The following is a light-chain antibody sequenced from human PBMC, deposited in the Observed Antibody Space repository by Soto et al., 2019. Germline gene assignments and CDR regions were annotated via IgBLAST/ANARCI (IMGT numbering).Light chain of an antibody. Sequence: DIQMTQSPSTLSASVVDRVTITCLASQSISSWLAWYQQKPGKAPKLLIYDASNLESGVPSRFSGSGSGTEFTLTISSLQPDDFATYYCQQYNSYQWTFGQGTKVDIK. CDR1: QSISSW. J-gene: IGKJ1*01. CDR3: QQYNSYQWT. CDR2: DAS. V-gene: IGKV1-5*01.